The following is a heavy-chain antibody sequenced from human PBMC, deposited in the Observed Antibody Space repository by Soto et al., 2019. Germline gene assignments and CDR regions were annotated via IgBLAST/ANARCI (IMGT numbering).Heavy chain of an antibody. CDR2: IFQSGST. CDR3: AKVPFFYYAMDV. Sequence: QVQLQESGPGLMKPSGTLSLTCAVSGVSINSDNWWSWVRQSPGKGLEWIGEIFQSGSTNYNPSLKSRVTISVDNSNNQITLRLSSVTAADTAVYSCAKVPFFYYAMDVWGRGTTVTVSS. J-gene: IGHJ6*02. V-gene: IGHV4-4*02. CDR1: GVSINSDNW.